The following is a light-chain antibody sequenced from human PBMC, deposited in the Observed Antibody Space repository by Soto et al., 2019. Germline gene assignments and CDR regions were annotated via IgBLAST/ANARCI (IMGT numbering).Light chain of an antibody. J-gene: IGLJ1*01. CDR3: CSYAGSYTYV. Sequence: QSALTQPRSVSGSPGQSFTISCTGTSSDVGGYNYVSWYQQHPGKAPKLMIYDVGKRPSGVPDRFSGSKSGNTASLTISGLQADDEADYYCCSYAGSYTYVFGTGTKLTVL. CDR1: SSDVGGYNY. CDR2: DVG. V-gene: IGLV2-11*01.